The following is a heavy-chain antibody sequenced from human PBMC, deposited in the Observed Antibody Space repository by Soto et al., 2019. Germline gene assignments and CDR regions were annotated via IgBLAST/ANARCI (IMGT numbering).Heavy chain of an antibody. V-gene: IGHV3-30*18. CDR2: VSHDGRNT. D-gene: IGHD6-19*01. CDR1: GFTFSDYA. CDR3: AKGGRQWLVTSDFNY. Sequence: VQLVESGGGVVQPGRSLRLSCAASGFTFSDYAMHWVRQAPGKGLEWVAVVSHDGRNTHYADSVKGRFTISTDRSKNTVSRAMTSPRAEETAVYYCAKGGRQWLVTSDFNYWGQGALVTVSS. J-gene: IGHJ4*02.